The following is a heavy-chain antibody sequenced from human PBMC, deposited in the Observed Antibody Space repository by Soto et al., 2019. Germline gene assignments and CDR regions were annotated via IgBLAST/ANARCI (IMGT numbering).Heavy chain of an antibody. CDR3: ATRGHYFLRSANTWSDF. V-gene: IGHV1-69*13. CDR1: WDRFRSYP. CDR2: IIPIFGSA. Sequence: VNVSRKSSWDRFRSYPLSWVRPTPEQGLEWVGEIIPIFGSADYAQKFQGRVTITADESTSIVYMELSSLRSEDTAVYFFATRGHYFLRSANTWSDFLGKGTLVTVSS. J-gene: IGHJ5*01. D-gene: IGHD3-10*01.